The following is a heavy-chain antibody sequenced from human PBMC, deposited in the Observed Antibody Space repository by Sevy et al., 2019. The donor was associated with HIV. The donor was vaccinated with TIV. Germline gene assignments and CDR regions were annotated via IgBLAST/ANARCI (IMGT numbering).Heavy chain of an antibody. V-gene: IGHV3-11*01. CDR3: ARDHVKDGKGGDYYYHAMDV. CDR2: ISGSDDSGGDDTI. CDR1: GFTLSDYY. J-gene: IGHJ6*02. D-gene: IGHD3-16*01. Sequence: GSLRLSCTASGFTLSDYYMSWIRQPPGKGLQWISYISGSDDSGGDDTIYYADSVKGRFTISRDNAKNSLYLQMSSLRADDTAVYYCARDHVKDGKGGDYYYHAMDVWGRGTTVTVSS.